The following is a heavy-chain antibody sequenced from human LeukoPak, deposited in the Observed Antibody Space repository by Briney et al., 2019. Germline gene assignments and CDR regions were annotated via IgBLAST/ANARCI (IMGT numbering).Heavy chain of an antibody. D-gene: IGHD1-26*01. CDR1: GFIFSSHW. V-gene: IGHV3-7*01. CDR2: INLDGNDK. J-gene: IGHJ4*02. CDR3: VRSGSYFSK. Sequence: PGGSLRLSCAASGFIFSSHWMSWVRQAPGKGLEWVANINLDGNDKNYVDSVKGRFTISRDNAKNSPYLQMNSLRAEDTAMYYCVRSGSYFSKWGQGTLVTVSS.